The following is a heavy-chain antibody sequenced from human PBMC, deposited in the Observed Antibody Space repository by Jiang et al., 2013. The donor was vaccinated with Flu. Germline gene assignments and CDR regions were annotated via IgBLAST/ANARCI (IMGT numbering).Heavy chain of an antibody. V-gene: IGHV7-4-1*02. J-gene: IGHJ6*02. D-gene: IGHD2-8*02. CDR2: INTNTGNP. CDR1: GYTFTTYA. CDR3: TRSLCSGGVCYRGADYYTMDV. Sequence: VQSGSELKRPGASVKVSCKASGYTFTTYAMNWVRQAPGQGLEWMGWINTNTGNPTYARDFTGRFVFSLDPSVSTAYLQISSLKAGDTAVYYCTRSLCSGGVCYRGADYYTMDVWGQGTTVTVSS.